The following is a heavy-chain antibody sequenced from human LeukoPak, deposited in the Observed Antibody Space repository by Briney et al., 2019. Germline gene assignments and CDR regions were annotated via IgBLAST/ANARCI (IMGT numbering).Heavy chain of an antibody. D-gene: IGHD4-23*01. Sequence: SVKVSCKASGGTFSSYAISWVRQAPGQGLEWMGRIIAILGIANYAQKFQGRVTITADKSTSTAYMELSSLRSEDTAVYYCARGPDYGGNSDYWGQGTLVTVSS. V-gene: IGHV1-69*04. J-gene: IGHJ4*02. CDR1: GGTFSSYA. CDR3: ARGPDYGGNSDY. CDR2: IIAILGIA.